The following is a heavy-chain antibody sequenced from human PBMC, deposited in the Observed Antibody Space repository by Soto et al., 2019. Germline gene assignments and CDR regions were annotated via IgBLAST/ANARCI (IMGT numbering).Heavy chain of an antibody. J-gene: IGHJ4*02. D-gene: IGHD6-19*01. CDR1: GATFSGYA. CDR2: IVPIFETL. CDR3: VVMGNVAVSNPRSFDY. Sequence: LVKVSCKASGATFSGYAINWVRKAPGQGLEWLGRIVPIFETLNYAERFQGRVAITADESTTTVYMELTNLTHEDTAVYYCVVMGNVAVSNPRSFDYWGQGPQVTAPQ. V-gene: IGHV1-69*13.